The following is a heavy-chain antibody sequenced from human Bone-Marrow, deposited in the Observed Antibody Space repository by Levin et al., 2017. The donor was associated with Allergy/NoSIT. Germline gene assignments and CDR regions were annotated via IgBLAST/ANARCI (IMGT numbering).Heavy chain of an antibody. D-gene: IGHD7-27*01. CDR1: GGSVSSGSYY. V-gene: IGHV4-61*01. CDR3: GRLGIGGDNWFDP. J-gene: IGHJ5*02. CDR2: IYYSGST. Sequence: SETLSLTCTVSGGSVSSGSYYWSWIRQPPGKGLEWIGYIYYSGSTNYNPSLKSRVTISVDTSKNQFSLKLSSVTAADTAVYYCGRLGIGGDNWFDPWGQGTLVTVSS.